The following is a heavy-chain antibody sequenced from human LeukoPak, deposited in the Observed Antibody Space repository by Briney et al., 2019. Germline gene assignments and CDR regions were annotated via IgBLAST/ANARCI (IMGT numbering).Heavy chain of an antibody. CDR3: ARDGSWYYDILTGYYKGYYYGMDV. D-gene: IGHD3-9*01. J-gene: IGHJ6*02. CDR1: GFTFSSYW. V-gene: IGHV3-74*01. Sequence: GGSLRLSCAASGFTFSSYWMHWVRQAPGEGLVWVSRINSDGSSTSYADSVKGRFTISRDNAKNTLYLQMNSLRAEDTAVYYCARDGSWYYDILTGYYKGYYYGMDVWGQGTTVTVSS. CDR2: INSDGSST.